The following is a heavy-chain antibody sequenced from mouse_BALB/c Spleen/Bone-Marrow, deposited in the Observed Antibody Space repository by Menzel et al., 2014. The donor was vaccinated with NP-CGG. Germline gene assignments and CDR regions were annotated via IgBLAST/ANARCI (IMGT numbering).Heavy chain of an antibody. CDR3: SRHHRFAYYFDY. Sequence: QVQLQQSGYVLVRPGASVKLSCKASGYTFTNSWIHWAKQRPGHGPEWILEIHPNSGNSNYNEIFKGKARLTVDSSSSTAYVDLSSLTSDDSAVYYCSRHHRFAYYFDYWGQGATLTVSS. V-gene: IGHV1S130*01. CDR1: GYTFTNSW. J-gene: IGHJ2*01. CDR2: IHPNSGNS. D-gene: IGHD3-1*01.